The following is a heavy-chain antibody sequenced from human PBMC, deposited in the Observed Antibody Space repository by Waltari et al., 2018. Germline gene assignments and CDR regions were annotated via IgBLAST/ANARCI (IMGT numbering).Heavy chain of an antibody. J-gene: IGHJ4*02. Sequence: EVQLVESGGGLVQPGGSLRLSCLVSGFTFSDYWMSWVRQAPGKGLEWVANIKQDGREKYYADSVKGRFTISRDNAKNSLYLQMNSLRAEDTAVYYCATSGWYCFDYWGQGTLVTVSS. CDR2: IKQDGREK. CDR3: ATSGWYCFDY. V-gene: IGHV3-7*01. D-gene: IGHD6-19*01. CDR1: GFTFSDYW.